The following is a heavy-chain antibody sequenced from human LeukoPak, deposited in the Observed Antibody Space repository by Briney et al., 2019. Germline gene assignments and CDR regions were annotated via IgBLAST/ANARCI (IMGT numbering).Heavy chain of an antibody. V-gene: IGHV3-64*01. CDR2: ISSNGGST. CDR1: GFTFSSYA. J-gene: IGHJ3*02. CDR3: ARIQVDTAMNHDAFDI. D-gene: IGHD5-18*01. Sequence: GGSLRLSCAASGFTFSSYAMHWVRQAPGKGLEYVSAISSNGGSTYYANSVKGRFTISGDNSKNTLYLQMNSLRVEDTAVYYCARIQVDTAMNHDAFDIWGQGTMVTVPS.